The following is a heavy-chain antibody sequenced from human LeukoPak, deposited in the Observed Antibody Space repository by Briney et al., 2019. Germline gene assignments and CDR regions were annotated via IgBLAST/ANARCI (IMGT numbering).Heavy chain of an antibody. CDR2: IYYSGST. V-gene: IGHV4-30-4*01. J-gene: IGHJ6*02. CDR1: GGSISSGDYY. CDR3: ARVVYYDSSGYYQYGMDV. D-gene: IGHD3-22*01. Sequence: PSETLSLTCTVSGGSISSGDYYWSWIRQPPGKGLEWIGYIYYSGSTYYNPSLKSRVTISVDTSKNQFSLKLSSVTAADTAVYYCARVVYYDSSGYYQYGMDVWGQGTTVTVSS.